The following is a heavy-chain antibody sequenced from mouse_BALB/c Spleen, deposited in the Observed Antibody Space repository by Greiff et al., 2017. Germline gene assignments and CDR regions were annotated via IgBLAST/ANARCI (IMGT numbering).Heavy chain of an antibody. Sequence: QVQLQQSGAELAKPGASVKMSCKASGYTFTSYWMHWVKQRPGQGLEWIGYINPSTGYTEYNQKFKDKATLTADKSSSTAYMQLSSLTSEDSAVYYCARSGGSSYGFAYWGQGTLVTVSA. D-gene: IGHD1-1*01. CDR2: INPSTGYT. V-gene: IGHV1-7*01. CDR3: ARSGGSSYGFAY. J-gene: IGHJ3*01. CDR1: GYTFTSYW.